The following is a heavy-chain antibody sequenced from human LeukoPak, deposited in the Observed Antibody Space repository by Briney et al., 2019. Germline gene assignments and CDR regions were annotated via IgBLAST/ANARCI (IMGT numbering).Heavy chain of an antibody. D-gene: IGHD2-8*01. J-gene: IGHJ5*02. CDR3: ARGKYGFNGERFYNWFDP. CDR2: IYYSGST. CDR1: GGSVSSSTYY. V-gene: IGHV4-39*07. Sequence: SETLSLTCTVSGGSVSSSTYYWGWIRQPPGKELEWIGTIYYSGSTYYNPSLKSRVTISVDTSKNQFSLKLSSVTAADTAVYYCARGKYGFNGERFYNWFDPWGQGTLVTVSS.